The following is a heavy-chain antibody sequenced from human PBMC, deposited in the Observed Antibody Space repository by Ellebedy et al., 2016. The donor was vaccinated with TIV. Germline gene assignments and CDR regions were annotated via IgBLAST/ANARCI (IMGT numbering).Heavy chain of an antibody. D-gene: IGHD3-9*01. V-gene: IGHV3-7*01. Sequence: GESLKISCAASGFTFSHYWMSWVRQAPGKEPEWVANIHQHGSEKYYVDSVKGRFTVARDNAKNSLYLQMNSLRAEDTAVYYCARDTPVLRYFDWQIKDDYWGQGTLVTVSS. CDR1: GFTFSHYW. CDR3: ARDTPVLRYFDWQIKDDY. CDR2: IHQHGSEK. J-gene: IGHJ4*02.